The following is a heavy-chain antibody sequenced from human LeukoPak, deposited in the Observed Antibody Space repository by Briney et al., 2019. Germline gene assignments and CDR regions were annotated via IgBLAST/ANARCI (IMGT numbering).Heavy chain of an antibody. Sequence: GGSLRLSCAASGFTFSSSAMSWVRQVAEKGLAWVSGISASGGSTYYADSVRGRFTISRDNSKNTLYVQMNSLRDEDTAVYYCARDSLGMSTLDSWGQGTLVTVSS. J-gene: IGHJ4*02. D-gene: IGHD5/OR15-5a*01. V-gene: IGHV3-23*01. CDR2: ISASGGST. CDR3: ARDSLGMSTLDS. CDR1: GFTFSSSA.